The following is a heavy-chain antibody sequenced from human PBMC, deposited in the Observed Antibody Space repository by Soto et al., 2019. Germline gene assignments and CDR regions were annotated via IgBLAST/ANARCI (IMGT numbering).Heavy chain of an antibody. CDR3: ARDPAAATIPGRRYYYYGMDV. CDR1: GYTFTGYY. Sequence: QVQLVQSGAEVKKPGASVKVSCKASGYTFTGYYMHWVRQAPGQGLEWMGWINPNSGGTNYAQKFQGWVTMTRDTSISTAYMELSRLRSDDTAVYYCARDPAAATIPGRRYYYYGMDVWGQGTTVTVSS. CDR2: INPNSGGT. V-gene: IGHV1-2*04. D-gene: IGHD2-2*01. J-gene: IGHJ6*02.